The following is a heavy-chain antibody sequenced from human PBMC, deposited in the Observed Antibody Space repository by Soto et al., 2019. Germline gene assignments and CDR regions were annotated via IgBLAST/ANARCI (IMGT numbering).Heavy chain of an antibody. CDR1: GFTFSSYA. D-gene: IGHD3-10*01. Sequence: SLRLSCAASGFTFSSYAMSWVRQAPGKGLEWVSSVSAGGDMTYYSDSVKGRFTISRDNSNNALFLQMNSLRIEDTGLYYCARGDRGGSGSPASYYYSGLDVWGQGTTVTVSS. V-gene: IGHV3-23*01. CDR2: VSAGGDMT. J-gene: IGHJ6*02. CDR3: ARGDRGGSGSPASYYYSGLDV.